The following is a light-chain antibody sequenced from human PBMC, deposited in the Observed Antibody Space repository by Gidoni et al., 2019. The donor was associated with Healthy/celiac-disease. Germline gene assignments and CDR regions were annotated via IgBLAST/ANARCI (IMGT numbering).Light chain of an antibody. J-gene: IGLJ2*01. V-gene: IGLV2-23*01. CDR1: SSDVGSYNL. CDR2: EGS. Sequence: ITISCTGTSSDVGSYNLVSWYQQHPGKAPKLMIYEGSKRPSGVSNRFSGSKSGNTASLTISGLQAEDEADYYCCSYAGSSTLVVFGGGTKLTVL. CDR3: CSYAGSSTLVV.